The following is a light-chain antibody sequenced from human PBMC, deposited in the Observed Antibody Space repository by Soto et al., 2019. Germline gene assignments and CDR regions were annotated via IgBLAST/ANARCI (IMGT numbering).Light chain of an antibody. Sequence: EIVLTQSPGTLSLSPGDRATLSCRASQYFSSNYLAWYQHRPGQAPRLLLYGGSNRATGIPDRFSGGRSGTDFTLTISRLEPEDVAVYYCQQYGNSPQTFGQGTKVEV. CDR1: QYFSSNY. J-gene: IGKJ1*01. CDR3: QQYGNSPQT. V-gene: IGKV3-20*01. CDR2: GGS.